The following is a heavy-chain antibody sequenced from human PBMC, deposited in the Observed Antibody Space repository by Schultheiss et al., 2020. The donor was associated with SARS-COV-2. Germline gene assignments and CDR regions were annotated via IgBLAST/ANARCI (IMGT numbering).Heavy chain of an antibody. CDR3: ARDGYSSGWLPYDAFDI. J-gene: IGHJ3*02. CDR1: GGSISSYY. D-gene: IGHD6-19*01. CDR2: IYTSGST. Sequence: SETLSLTCTVSGGSISSYYWSWIRQPAGKGLEWIGRIYTSGSTNYNPSLKSRVTISVDTSKNQFSLKLSSVTAADTAVYYCARDGYSSGWLPYDAFDIWGQGTMVTVSS. V-gene: IGHV4-4*07.